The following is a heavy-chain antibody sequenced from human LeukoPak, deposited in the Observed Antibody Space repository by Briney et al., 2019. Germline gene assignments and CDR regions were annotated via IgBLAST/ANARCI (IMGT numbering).Heavy chain of an antibody. CDR3: ARVEEGATFSSFDY. D-gene: IGHD1-26*01. CDR2: ISAYNGNT. V-gene: IGHV1-18*01. J-gene: IGHJ4*02. Sequence: ASVKVSCKASGYTFTSYGISWVRQAPGQGLEWMGWISAYNGNTNYAQKLQGRVTMATDTSTSTAYMELRSLRSDDTAVYYCARVEEGATFSSFDYWGQGTLVTVSS. CDR1: GYTFTSYG.